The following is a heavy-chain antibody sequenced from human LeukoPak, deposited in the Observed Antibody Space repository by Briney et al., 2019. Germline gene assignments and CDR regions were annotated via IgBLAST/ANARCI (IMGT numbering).Heavy chain of an antibody. D-gene: IGHD3-22*01. CDR2: INHSGST. J-gene: IGHJ4*02. V-gene: IGHV4-34*01. CDR1: GGPFSGYY. CDR3: ARAAYYYDSSGYYSTALYFDY. Sequence: SETLSLTCAVYGGPFSGYYWSWIRQPPGKGLEWIGEINHSGSTNYNPSLKSRVTISVDTSKNQFSLKLSSVTAADTAVYYCARAAYYYDSSGYYSTALYFDYWGQGTLVTVSS.